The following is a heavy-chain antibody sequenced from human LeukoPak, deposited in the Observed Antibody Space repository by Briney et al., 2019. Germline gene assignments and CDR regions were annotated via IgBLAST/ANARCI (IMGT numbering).Heavy chain of an antibody. V-gene: IGHV4-61*02. CDR1: GGSITSGSYY. D-gene: IGHD2-8*02. CDR2: IYMTGST. J-gene: IGHJ4*02. CDR3: ARHFYETSGGIDY. Sequence: SETLSLTCTVSGGSITSGSYYWSWIRQPAGKGLEWIGRIYMTGSTDYNPSLKSRVTISIDTSKNHLSLKLRSVTAADTAVYYCARHFYETSGGIDYWGQGTLVTVSS.